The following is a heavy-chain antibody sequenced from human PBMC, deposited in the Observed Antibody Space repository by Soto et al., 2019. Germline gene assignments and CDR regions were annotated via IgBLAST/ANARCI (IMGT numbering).Heavy chain of an antibody. CDR3: ARVSGPVNNYWNYSDPFDY. CDR1: GYTFTSYG. CDR2: ISAHNGNT. J-gene: IGHJ4*02. Sequence: ASVKVSCKASGYTFTSYGISWVRQAPGQGLEWMGWISAHNGNTNYAQKLQGRVTMTTDTSTSTAYMELRSLRSDDTAVYYCARVSGPVNNYWNYSDPFDYWSQGTLVTVSS. V-gene: IGHV1-18*01. D-gene: IGHD1-7*01.